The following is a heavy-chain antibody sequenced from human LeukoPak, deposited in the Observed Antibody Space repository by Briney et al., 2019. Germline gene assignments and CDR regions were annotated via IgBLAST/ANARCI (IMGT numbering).Heavy chain of an antibody. CDR1: GGTFSSYA. D-gene: IGHD5-18*01. CDR3: ARDPRIQLWSRQDWFDP. J-gene: IGHJ5*02. Sequence: ASVKDSCKASGGTFSSYAISWVRQAPGQGLEWMGGIIPIFGTANYAQKFQGRVTITADESTSTAYMELRSLRSDDTAVYYCARDPRIQLWSRQDWFDPWGQGTLVTVSS. V-gene: IGHV1-69*13. CDR2: IIPIFGTA.